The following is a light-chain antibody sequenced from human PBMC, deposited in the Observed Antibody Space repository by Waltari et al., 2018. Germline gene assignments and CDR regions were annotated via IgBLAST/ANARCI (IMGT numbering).Light chain of an antibody. V-gene: IGKV3-20*01. CDR3: QHYVRLPAT. CDR2: GAS. Sequence: EIVLTQSPGTLSLSPGERATLSCRASQRVSRTLAWYQQKPGQPPKLLIYGASIRATGIPDRFTGSGSGTDFSLTISSREPEDFAIYFCQHYVRLPATFGQGTKVEIK. CDR1: QRVSRT. J-gene: IGKJ1*01.